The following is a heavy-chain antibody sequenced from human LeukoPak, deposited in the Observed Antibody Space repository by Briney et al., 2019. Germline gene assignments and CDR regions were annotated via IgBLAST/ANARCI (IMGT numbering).Heavy chain of an antibody. CDR2: ISSSSSTI. D-gene: IGHD3-22*01. CDR3: ARNYYDSSGYYYFDY. V-gene: IGHV3-48*04. CDR1: GFTFSSYS. J-gene: IGHJ4*02. Sequence: GGFLRLSCAASGFTFSSYSMNWVRQAPGKGLEWVSYISSSSSTIYYADSVKGRFTISRDNAKNSLYLQMNSLRAEDTAVYYCARNYYDSSGYYYFDYWGQGTLVTVSS.